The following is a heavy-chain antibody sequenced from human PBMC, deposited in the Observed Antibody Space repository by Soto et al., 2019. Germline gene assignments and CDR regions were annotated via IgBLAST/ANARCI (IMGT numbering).Heavy chain of an antibody. CDR3: ARPAAAGTVHAFDI. D-gene: IGHD6-13*01. J-gene: IGHJ3*02. V-gene: IGHV5-51*01. Sequence: EAEKILCNGSGCKVSSYWIGWVRQMPGKGLEWMGIIYPGDSDTRYSPSFQGQVTISADKSISTAYLQWSSLKASDTAMYYCARPAAAGTVHAFDIWGQGKMVTVSS. CDR2: IYPGDSDT. CDR1: GCKVSSYW.